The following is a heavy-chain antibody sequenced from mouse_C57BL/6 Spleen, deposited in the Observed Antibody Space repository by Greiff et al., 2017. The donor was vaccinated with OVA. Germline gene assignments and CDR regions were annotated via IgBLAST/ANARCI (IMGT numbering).Heavy chain of an antibody. J-gene: IGHJ2*01. CDR2: IYPGSGNT. V-gene: IGHV1-76*01. CDR3: AREEGPNYFDY. CDR1: GYTFTDYY. Sequence: VQLQQSGAELVRPGASVKLSCKASGYTFTDYYINWVKQRPGQGLEWISRIYPGSGNTYYNEKFKGKATLTAEKSSSTAYMQLSSLTSEDSAVYFCAREEGPNYFDYWGKGTTLTVSS. D-gene: IGHD3-3*01.